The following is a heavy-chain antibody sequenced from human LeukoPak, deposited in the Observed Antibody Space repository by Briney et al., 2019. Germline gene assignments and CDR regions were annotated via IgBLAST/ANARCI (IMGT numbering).Heavy chain of an antibody. D-gene: IGHD6-19*01. CDR1: KFTLKNFG. CDR2: IRPEGNYK. Sequence: PGGSLRLSCEVSKFTLKNFGIHWVRQAPGKGLECVSFIRPEGNYKYYSEFVKGRFAVSTDTSKNTVFLQMNSLRLDDTAVYYCATDSQRAVAAFWGQGTLVTVSS. V-gene: IGHV3-30*02. J-gene: IGHJ4*02. CDR3: ATDSQRAVAAF.